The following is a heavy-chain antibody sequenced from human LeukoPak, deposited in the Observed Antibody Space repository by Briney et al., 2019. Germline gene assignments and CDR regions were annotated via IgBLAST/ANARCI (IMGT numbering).Heavy chain of an antibody. CDR1: GFTFSTYG. V-gene: IGHV3-30*02. CDR3: AKPVSNYDFWSGYAD. Sequence: GGSLRLSCAASGFTFSTYGMHWVRQAPGKGLQWGAFIRYDGSNAYYADSVKGRFIISRDNSKNTLYLQMNSLRPEDTAVYYCAKPVSNYDFWSGYADWGQGTLVTVSS. J-gene: IGHJ1*01. CDR2: IRYDGSNA. D-gene: IGHD3-3*01.